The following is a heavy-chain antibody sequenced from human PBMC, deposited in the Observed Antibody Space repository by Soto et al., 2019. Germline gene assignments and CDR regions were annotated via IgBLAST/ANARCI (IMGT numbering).Heavy chain of an antibody. D-gene: IGHD6-13*01. J-gene: IGHJ4*02. CDR3: AKTRGGAAGGCDY. CDR1: GFTFSSYA. Sequence: EVQLLESGGGLVQPGGSLRLSCAAAGFTFSSYAMSWVLQARGRGLEWVSAISGSGGSTYYADSVKGRFTISRDNSKNTLHPKMHAGRAGDPAVYYCAKTRGGAAGGCDYWGEGRLVPV. V-gene: IGHV3-23*01. CDR2: ISGSGGST.